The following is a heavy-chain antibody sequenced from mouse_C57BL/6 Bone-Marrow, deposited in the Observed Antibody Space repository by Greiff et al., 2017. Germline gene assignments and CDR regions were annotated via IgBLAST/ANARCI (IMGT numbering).Heavy chain of an antibody. V-gene: IGHV1-52*01. Sequence: QVQLQQPGAELVRPGSSVKLSCKASGYTFTSYWMHWVKQRPIQGLEWIGNIDPSDSTTHYNQKFKDRATLTVDKSSSTAYMQLSSLTSEDSAVYYCARGGWFPAMDYWGQGTSVTVSS. CDR1: GYTFTSYW. D-gene: IGHD2-3*01. CDR2: IDPSDSTT. CDR3: ARGGWFPAMDY. J-gene: IGHJ4*01.